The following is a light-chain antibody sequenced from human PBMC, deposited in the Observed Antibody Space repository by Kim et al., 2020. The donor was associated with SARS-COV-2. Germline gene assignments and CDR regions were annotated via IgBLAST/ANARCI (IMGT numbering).Light chain of an antibody. CDR1: NIGSKS. V-gene: IGLV3-21*04. Sequence: SSELTQPPSVSVVPGKTAKITCGGNNIGSKSVHWYQQTPGQAPFLVIYYDTERPSGIPERFSGSSSGNTATLTIHRVEVGDEADYFCQVWDTKTDHIVFGGGTQLTVL. CDR3: QVWDTKTDHIV. CDR2: YDT. J-gene: IGLJ2*01.